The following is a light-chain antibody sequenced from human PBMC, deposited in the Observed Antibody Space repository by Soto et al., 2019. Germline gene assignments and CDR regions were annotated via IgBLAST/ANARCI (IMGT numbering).Light chain of an antibody. CDR1: QSISRY. J-gene: IGKJ1*01. V-gene: IGKV1-39*01. CDR2: AAS. Sequence: DIQMTQSPSSLSASVGDRITITCRASQSISRYLNWYQHKPGKAPKLLINAASSLERGVPSRFSGSGSGTDFTLTISRLEPEDFAVYYCQQYHNSPLTFGQGTKVDI. CDR3: QQYHNSPLT.